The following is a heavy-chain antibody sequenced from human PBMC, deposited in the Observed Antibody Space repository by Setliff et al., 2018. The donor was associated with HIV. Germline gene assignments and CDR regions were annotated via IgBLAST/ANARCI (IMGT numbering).Heavy chain of an antibody. CDR2: IYPSGST. CDR3: ARGFPFCSGGNCRANYFDY. V-gene: IGHV4-61*09. Sequence: SETLSLTCTVSGGSISSGGYYWSWIRQPAGKGLEWVGHIYPSGSTNYNTSLKRRVTISVDTSKNQFSLKLSSVTAADTAVFYCARGFPFCSGGNCRANYFDYWGQGTLVTVSS. J-gene: IGHJ4*02. D-gene: IGHD2-15*01. CDR1: GGSISSGGYY.